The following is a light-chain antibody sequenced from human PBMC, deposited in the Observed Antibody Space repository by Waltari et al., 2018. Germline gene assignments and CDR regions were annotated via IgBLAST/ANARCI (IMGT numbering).Light chain of an antibody. V-gene: IGKV3-20*01. CDR1: QSVSRT. CDR2: EVS. CDR3: QKYGRLPAT. Sequence: EIVLTQSPGTLSLSPGERATLSCRASQSVSRTLDWYQQKPGQAPRLLIYEVSIRATGIPDRFSGSGSGTDFSLTINRLEPEDFAVYYCQKYGRLPATFGQGTKVEIK. J-gene: IGKJ1*01.